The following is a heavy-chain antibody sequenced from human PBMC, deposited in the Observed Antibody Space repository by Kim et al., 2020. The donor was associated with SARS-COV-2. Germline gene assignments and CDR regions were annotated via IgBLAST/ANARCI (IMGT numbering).Heavy chain of an antibody. CDR3: ARDHSYDY. J-gene: IGHJ4*02. CDR2: GSEK. D-gene: IGHD1-26*01. Sequence: GSEKYYVDSVKGRFTISRDNAKNSLYLQMDSLRAEDTAVYYCARDHSYDYWGQGTLVTVSS. V-gene: IGHV3-7*03.